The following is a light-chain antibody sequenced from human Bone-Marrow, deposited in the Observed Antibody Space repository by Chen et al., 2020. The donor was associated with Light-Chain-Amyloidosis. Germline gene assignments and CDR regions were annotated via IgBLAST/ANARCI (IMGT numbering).Light chain of an antibody. CDR2: EAI. J-gene: IGLJ3*02. Sequence: QSALTQPASVSGTPGQSNTISCTGRRGDIGTYDFVSWSQQFPGKAPKLMIYEAIKRPSGVSDRFSGSKSGYTASLTISGLQAEDEADYYCCAYAGRSSVVFGGGTKLTVL. CDR1: RGDIGTYDF. V-gene: IGLV2-23*01. CDR3: CAYAGRSSVV.